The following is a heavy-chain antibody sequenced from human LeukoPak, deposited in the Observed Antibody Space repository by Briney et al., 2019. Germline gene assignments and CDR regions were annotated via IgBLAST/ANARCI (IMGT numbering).Heavy chain of an antibody. CDR1: LFTLSSFA. CDR3: AKKTFSTASRYYFDS. Sequence: GGSLRLSCAASLFTLSSFAMSCVPHAPGKGVECVSLISGSGGNKYYAYSVKGRFSISRHNSKKTLSLQMNSLRDEDTAIYSCAKKTFSTASRYYFDSWGQGSLVTVSS. CDR2: ISGSGGNK. V-gene: IGHV3-23*01. J-gene: IGHJ4*02. D-gene: IGHD2/OR15-2a*01.